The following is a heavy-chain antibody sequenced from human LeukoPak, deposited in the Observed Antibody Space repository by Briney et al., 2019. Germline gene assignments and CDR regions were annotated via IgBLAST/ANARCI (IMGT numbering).Heavy chain of an antibody. J-gene: IGHJ5*02. CDR1: GGSISSDY. CDR2: IYNSGRS. Sequence: SSETLSLTCSVSGGSISSDYWSWIRQPPGKGLEWIAYIYNSGRSNYNPSLKSRVTISPDTSKNQFSLKLSSVTAADTAVYYCAGGSGASWFDPWGQGTLVTVSS. CDR3: AGGSGASWFDP. V-gene: IGHV4-59*01. D-gene: IGHD2-8*02.